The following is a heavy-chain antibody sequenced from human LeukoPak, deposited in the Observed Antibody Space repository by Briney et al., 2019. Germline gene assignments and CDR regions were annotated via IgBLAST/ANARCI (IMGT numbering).Heavy chain of an antibody. V-gene: IGHV4-30-2*01. CDR3: ARTIVGASYYYYYYMDV. Sequence: SETLSLTCTVSGGSISSGGYYWSWIRQPPGKGLEWIGYIYHSGSTYYNPSLKSRVTISVDRSKNQFSLKLSSVTAADTAVYYCARTIVGASYYYYYYMDVWGKGTTVTVSS. D-gene: IGHD1-26*01. CDR1: GGSISSGGYY. CDR2: IYHSGST. J-gene: IGHJ6*03.